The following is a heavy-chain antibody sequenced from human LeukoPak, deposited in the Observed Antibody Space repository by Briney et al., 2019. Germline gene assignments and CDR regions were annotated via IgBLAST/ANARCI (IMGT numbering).Heavy chain of an antibody. CDR2: INPNSGGT. CDR3: ARAAAGTGGYFDY. CDR1: GYTFTGYY. D-gene: IGHD6-13*01. J-gene: IGHJ4*02. Sequence: ASVKVSCKASGYTFTGYYMHWVRQAPGQGLEWMGWINPNSGGTNYAQKFQGRVTMTRDAPISTAYMELSRLRSDDTAVYYCARAAAGTGGYFDYWGQGTLVTVSS. V-gene: IGHV1-2*02.